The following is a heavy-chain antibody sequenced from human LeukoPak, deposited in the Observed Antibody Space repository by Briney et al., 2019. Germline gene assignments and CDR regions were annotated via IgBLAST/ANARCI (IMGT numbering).Heavy chain of an antibody. CDR3: ARGPSKQLVGLGY. CDR2: INPNSGGT. CDR1: GHTFTGYY. Sequence: ASVKVSCKASGHTFTGYYMHWVRQAPGQGLEWMGWINPNSGGTNYAQKFQGRVTMTRDTSISTAYMELSRLRSGDTAVYYCARGPSKQLVGLGYWGQGTLVTVSS. V-gene: IGHV1-2*02. D-gene: IGHD6-6*01. J-gene: IGHJ4*02.